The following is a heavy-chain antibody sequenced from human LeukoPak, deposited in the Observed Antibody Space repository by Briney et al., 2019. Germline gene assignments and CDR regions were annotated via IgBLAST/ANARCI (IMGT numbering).Heavy chain of an antibody. CDR2: IYYSGST. Sequence: SETLSLTCNVSGGSISNYFWSWIRQPPGKGLEWIGYIYYSGSTNYNPSLKSRVTISVDTSKNQFSLKLSSVTAADTAVYYCARVVDLDYSLYLFDPWGQGTLVTVSS. V-gene: IGHV4-59*01. D-gene: IGHD2-15*01. CDR1: GGSISNYF. J-gene: IGHJ5*02. CDR3: ARVVDLDYSLYLFDP.